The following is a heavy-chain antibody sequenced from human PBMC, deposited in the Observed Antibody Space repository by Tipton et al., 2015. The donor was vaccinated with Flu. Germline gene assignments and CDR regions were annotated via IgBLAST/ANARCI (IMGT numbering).Heavy chain of an antibody. CDR2: IRGSAGRGAGT. Sequence: LSLTCTVSGGSISSYYWSWVRQAPGKGLEWVSNIRGSAGRGAGTYYADSVKGRFSISRDNSKNTLYLQMNSLRAEDTAIYYCAKVIPEIVAGLDYWGQGTLVTVSP. D-gene: IGHD6-19*01. J-gene: IGHJ4*02. CDR1: GGSISSYY. V-gene: IGHV3-23*01. CDR3: AKVIPEIVAGLDY.